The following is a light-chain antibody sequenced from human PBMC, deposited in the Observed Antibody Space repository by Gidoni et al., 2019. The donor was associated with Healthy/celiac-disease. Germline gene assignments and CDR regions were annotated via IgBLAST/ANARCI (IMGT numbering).Light chain of an antibody. CDR1: QSVSSN. CDR3: QQYNNWPPGT. J-gene: IGKJ2*02. V-gene: IGKV3-15*01. CDR2: GAS. Sequence: EIVVTQSPATRSVSPGERATLACRASQSVSSNVAWYPQKPGQAPRLRIYGASTRATGIPARFSGSGSGTEFTLTFSSLQSEDFAVYYCQQYNNWPPGTFGQGTKLEIK.